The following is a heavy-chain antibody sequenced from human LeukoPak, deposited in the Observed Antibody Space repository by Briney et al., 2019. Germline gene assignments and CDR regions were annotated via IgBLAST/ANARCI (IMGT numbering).Heavy chain of an antibody. V-gene: IGHV5-51*01. CDR3: ARDLGYCSSTSCSTVNWFDP. CDR2: IYPGDSDT. J-gene: IGHJ5*02. Sequence: GESLKISCQGSGYSFTSYWIGWVRQMPGKGLEWMGIIYPGDSDTRYSPSFQGQVTISADKSISTAYLQWSSLKASDTAMYYCARDLGYCSSTSCSTVNWFDPWGQGTLVTVSS. D-gene: IGHD2-2*02. CDR1: GYSFTSYW.